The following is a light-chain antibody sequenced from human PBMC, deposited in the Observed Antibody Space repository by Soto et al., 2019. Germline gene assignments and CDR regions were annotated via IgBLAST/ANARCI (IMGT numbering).Light chain of an antibody. J-gene: IGLJ2*01. CDR2: RNN. CDR1: SSNIGSNY. CDR3: AAWDDSLSGPNVV. V-gene: IGLV1-47*01. Sequence: QSVLTQPPPASGTPGQRVTISCSGSSSNIGSNYVYWYQQLPGTAPKLLIYRNNQRPSGVPDRFSGSKSGTSASLAISGLRSEDEADYYCAAWDDSLSGPNVVFGGGTKVTVL.